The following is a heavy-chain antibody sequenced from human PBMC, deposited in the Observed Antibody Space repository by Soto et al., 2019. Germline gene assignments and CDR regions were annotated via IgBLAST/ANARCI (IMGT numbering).Heavy chain of an antibody. V-gene: IGHV3-53*01. J-gene: IGHJ3*01. D-gene: IGHD1-1*01. Sequence: DVQLVESGGGLIQPGESLRLSCAAFGFTISGKKYVAWVRQAPGKGLEWVSALYDLDGSFYAASVKGRSTTSSDSSKTTVYLQMNDLRPDDTAVYYCATWHEREHAYDVWGQGTTGTV. CDR3: ATWHEREHAYDV. CDR2: LYDLDGS. CDR1: GFTISGKKY.